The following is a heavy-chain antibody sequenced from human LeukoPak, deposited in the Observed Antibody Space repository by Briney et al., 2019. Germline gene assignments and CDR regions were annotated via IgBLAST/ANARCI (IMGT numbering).Heavy chain of an antibody. Sequence: RGSLRLSCAASAFTFIDYSMHWVRQAPGRGLEWVSLISGDGDSTYYANSVKGRFTISRDNSKHSIYLKMNSLRTEDTALYYCSKDRADTAMADAFDIWGQGTMVTVYS. CDR1: AFTFIDYS. CDR2: ISGDGDST. V-gene: IGHV3-43*02. J-gene: IGHJ3*02. CDR3: SKDRADTAMADAFDI. D-gene: IGHD5-18*01.